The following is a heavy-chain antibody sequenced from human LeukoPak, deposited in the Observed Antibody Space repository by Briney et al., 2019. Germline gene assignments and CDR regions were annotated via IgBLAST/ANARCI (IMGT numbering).Heavy chain of an antibody. Sequence: GASVKVSCKPSGYTFTSYGINWVRQAPGQGLEWMGWISAYNGDTNYAQKLQGRVTMTTDTSTSTAYMELRSLRSDDTAVYYCAIGPPYDPEGDAFDIWGQGTMVTVSS. CDR3: AIGPPYDPEGDAFDI. CDR1: GYTFTSYG. J-gene: IGHJ3*02. D-gene: IGHD3-22*01. V-gene: IGHV1-18*01. CDR2: ISAYNGDT.